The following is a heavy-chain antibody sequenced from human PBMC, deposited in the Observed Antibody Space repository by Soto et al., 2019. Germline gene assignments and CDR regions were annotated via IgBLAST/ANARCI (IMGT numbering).Heavy chain of an antibody. CDR3: AKDMGVGATTEDAFDI. D-gene: IGHD1-26*01. J-gene: IGHJ3*02. Sequence: GGSLRLSCAASGFTFDDYAMHWVRQAPGKGLEWVSGISWNSGSIGYADSVKGRFTISRDNAKNSLYLQMNSLRAEDTALYYCAKDMGVGATTEDAFDIWGQVTMVTVSS. V-gene: IGHV3-9*01. CDR2: ISWNSGSI. CDR1: GFTFDDYA.